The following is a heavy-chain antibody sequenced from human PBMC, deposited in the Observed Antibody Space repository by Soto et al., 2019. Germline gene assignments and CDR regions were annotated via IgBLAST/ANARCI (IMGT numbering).Heavy chain of an antibody. J-gene: IGHJ1*01. D-gene: IGHD6-13*01. CDR1: GFTFDDYA. V-gene: IGHV3-9*01. CDR3: VKDESINWYSGHFRH. CDR2: INWNSGSI. Sequence: EVQLVESGGGLVQPGRSLRLSCAASGFTFDDYAMHWVRQVPGKGLECVSGINWNSGSIGYADSVKGRFAISRDNAKNSLHLQMNSLRAEDTAVYYCVKDESINWYSGHFRHWGQGTLVTVSS.